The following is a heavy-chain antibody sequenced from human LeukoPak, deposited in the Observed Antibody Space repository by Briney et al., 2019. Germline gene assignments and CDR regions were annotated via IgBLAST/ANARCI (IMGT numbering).Heavy chain of an antibody. V-gene: IGHV4-39*01. J-gene: IGHJ4*02. Sequence: PSETLSLTCTVSGGSISSSSCYWGWIRQPPGKGLEWIGSIYYSGSTYYNPSLKSRVTISVDTSKNQFSLKLSSVTAADTAVYYCASVYYYDSSRIDYWGQGTLVTVSS. CDR2: IYYSGST. D-gene: IGHD3-22*01. CDR3: ASVYYYDSSRIDY. CDR1: GGSISSSSCY.